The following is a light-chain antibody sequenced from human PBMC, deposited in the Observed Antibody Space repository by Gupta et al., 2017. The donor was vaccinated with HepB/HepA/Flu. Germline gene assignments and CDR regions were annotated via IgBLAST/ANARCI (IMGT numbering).Light chain of an antibody. CDR1: RSVISNF. Sequence: VLTQSPGTLSLSPGARPTLYCRTSRSVISNFLAWYQQKPRQTPRLLIYGASSRATGSPDRFSGRGSGTDFTLTISRLKPEDLAVYYCQQYVNSPHTFAGGTTLEIK. CDR3: QQYVNSPHT. CDR2: GAS. J-gene: IGKJ4*01. V-gene: IGKV3-20*01.